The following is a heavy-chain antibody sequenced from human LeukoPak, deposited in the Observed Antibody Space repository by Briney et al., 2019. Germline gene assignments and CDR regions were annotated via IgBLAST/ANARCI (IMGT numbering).Heavy chain of an antibody. CDR2: IIPIFGTA. Sequence: SVKVSCKASGYTFTGYYMHWVRQAPGQGLEWMGGIIPIFGTANYAQKFQGRVTITADESTSTAYMELSSLRSEDTAVYYCSQVLGSGSYYQDYWGQGTLVTVSS. CDR1: GYTFTGYY. J-gene: IGHJ4*02. V-gene: IGHV1-69*13. D-gene: IGHD3-10*01. CDR3: SQVLGSGSYYQDY.